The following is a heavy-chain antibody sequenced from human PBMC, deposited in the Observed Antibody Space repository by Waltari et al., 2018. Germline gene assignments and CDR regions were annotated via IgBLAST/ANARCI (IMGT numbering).Heavy chain of an antibody. Sequence: EVQLVESGGGLVQPGRSLRLSCAASGFTFDDYAMHWVRQAPGKGLEWVSGISWNGGSIGYADSVKGRFTISRDNAKNSLYLQMNSLRAEDTALYYCAKDIPSGSYYRGAFDIWGQGTMVTVSS. V-gene: IGHV3-9*01. J-gene: IGHJ3*02. CDR1: GFTFDDYA. CDR3: AKDIPSGSYYRGAFDI. D-gene: IGHD3-10*01. CDR2: ISWNGGSI.